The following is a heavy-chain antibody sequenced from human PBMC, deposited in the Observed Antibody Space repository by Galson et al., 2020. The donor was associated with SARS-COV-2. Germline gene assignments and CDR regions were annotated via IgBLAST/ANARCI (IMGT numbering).Heavy chain of an antibody. J-gene: IGHJ6*02. CDR3: ARGDYYDNSRSHYYYFAMDV. CDR2: IYYSGTN. CDR1: GYSITSSNW. V-gene: IGHV4-28*03. Sequence: SETLSLTCAVSGYSITSSNWWGWIRQPPGKGLEWIGHIYYSGTNVYNPSLKSRVTMSVDTSNNQFSLKLTSVTAVDTAVYYCARGDYYDNSRSHYYYFAMDVWGPGTTVTVSS. D-gene: IGHD3-22*01.